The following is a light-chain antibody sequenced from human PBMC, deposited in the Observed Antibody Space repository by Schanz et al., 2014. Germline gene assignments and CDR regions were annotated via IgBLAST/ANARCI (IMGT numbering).Light chain of an antibody. Sequence: QSALTQPASVSGSPGQSITISCTGTRSDVGGYNYVSWYQQHPGKAPRLMIYDVSNRPSGVSNRFSGSKSGNTASLTVSGLQAEDDADYYCSSYAGSRNLVFGGGTKLTVL. CDR2: DVS. CDR3: SSYAGSRNLV. J-gene: IGLJ2*01. V-gene: IGLV2-14*03. CDR1: RSDVGGYNY.